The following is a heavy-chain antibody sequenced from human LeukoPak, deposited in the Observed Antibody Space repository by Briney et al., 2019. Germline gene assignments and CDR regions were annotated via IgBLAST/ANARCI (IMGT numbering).Heavy chain of an antibody. J-gene: IGHJ5*02. CDR2: TSESNDNI. CDR1: GFTFSNYY. Sequence: GSLRLSCAASGFTFSNYYMHWLRQAPFRGLEWVSSTSESNDNIKYADSVKARFTISRDNAKNSLYLQMNSLRAEDTAVYYCARDFKSSSWYPNWFDPWGQGTLVTVSS. CDR3: ARDFKSSSWYPNWFDP. V-gene: IGHV3-21*01. D-gene: IGHD6-13*01.